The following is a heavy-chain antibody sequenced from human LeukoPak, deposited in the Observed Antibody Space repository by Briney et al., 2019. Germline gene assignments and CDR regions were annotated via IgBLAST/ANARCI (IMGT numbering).Heavy chain of an antibody. Sequence: PGGSLRLSCAASGFTFSSYAMHWVRQAPGKGLEYVSAISSNGGSTYYANSVKGRFTISRDNSKNTLYLQMGSLRAEDMAVYYCARVRSSGGLQSPSYDYWGQGTLVTVSS. CDR3: ARVRSSGGLQSPSYDY. CDR1: GFTFSSYA. D-gene: IGHD3-10*01. CDR2: ISSNGGST. V-gene: IGHV3-64*01. J-gene: IGHJ4*02.